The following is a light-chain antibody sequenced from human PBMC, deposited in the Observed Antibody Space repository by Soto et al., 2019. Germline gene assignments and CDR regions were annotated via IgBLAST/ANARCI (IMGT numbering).Light chain of an antibody. V-gene: IGKV3-11*01. CDR3: QHRANWPLT. J-gene: IGKJ4*01. Sequence: EIVLTQSPATLSLSPGERATLSCRACQSVTSYLAWYQQKPGQAPRLLIYDASNRATGVPARFSGSGSGTDFTLTVSSLEPEDFAVYYCQHRANWPLTFGGGTKVEIK. CDR1: QSVTSY. CDR2: DAS.